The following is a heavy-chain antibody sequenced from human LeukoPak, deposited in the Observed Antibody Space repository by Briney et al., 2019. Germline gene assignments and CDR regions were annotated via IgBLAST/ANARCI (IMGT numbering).Heavy chain of an antibody. Sequence: GGSLRLSCAASGFTFSSYAMSWVRQAPGKGLEWFSAISGSGGSTYYADSVKGRFTISRDNSKNTLYLQMNSLRAEDTAVYYCAKDISVHSYYFDYWGQGALVTVSS. CDR2: ISGSGGST. CDR3: AKDISVHSYYFDY. V-gene: IGHV3-23*01. D-gene: IGHD2/OR15-2a*01. CDR1: GFTFSSYA. J-gene: IGHJ4*02.